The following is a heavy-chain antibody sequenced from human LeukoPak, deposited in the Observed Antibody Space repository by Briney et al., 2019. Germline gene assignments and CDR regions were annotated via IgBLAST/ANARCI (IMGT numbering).Heavy chain of an antibody. Sequence: ASVKVSCKASGYTFTSYAMHWVRQAPGQRLEWVGWINAGNGNTKYSQKFQGRVTITRDTSASTAYMELSSLRSEDTAVYYCARDISSGWYFDYWGQGTLVTVSS. V-gene: IGHV1-3*01. J-gene: IGHJ4*02. CDR1: GYTFTSYA. D-gene: IGHD6-19*01. CDR3: ARDISSGWYFDY. CDR2: INAGNGNT.